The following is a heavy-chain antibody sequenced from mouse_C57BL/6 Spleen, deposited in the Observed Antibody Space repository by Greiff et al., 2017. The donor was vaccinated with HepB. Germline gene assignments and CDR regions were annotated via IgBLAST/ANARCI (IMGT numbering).Heavy chain of an antibody. Sequence: EVQLQQSGPELVKPGASVKIPCKASGYTFTDYNMDWVKQSHGKSLEWIGDINPNNGGTIYNQKFKGKATLTVDKSSSTAYMELRSLTSEDTAVYYCARGSYYDYDGRPYYAMDYWGQGTSVTVSS. J-gene: IGHJ4*01. D-gene: IGHD2-4*01. CDR2: INPNNGGT. V-gene: IGHV1-18*01. CDR3: ARGSYYDYDGRPYYAMDY. CDR1: GYTFTDYN.